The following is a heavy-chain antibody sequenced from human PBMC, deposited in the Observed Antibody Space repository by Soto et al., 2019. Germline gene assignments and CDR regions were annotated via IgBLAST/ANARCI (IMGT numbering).Heavy chain of an antibody. CDR1: GASIITDNYF. Sequence: SETLSLTCTVSGASIITDNYFWVWIRQSPRRGLELIGSISFSGRTYDNPSLQSRVTISIDASKNQFSLKLTSVTTADTAVYYCARRRASDYGGNHHPYYFDRWGQGALVTAPQ. J-gene: IGHJ4*02. D-gene: IGHD4-17*01. CDR3: ARRRASDYGGNHHPYYFDR. CDR2: ISFSGRT. V-gene: IGHV4-39*01.